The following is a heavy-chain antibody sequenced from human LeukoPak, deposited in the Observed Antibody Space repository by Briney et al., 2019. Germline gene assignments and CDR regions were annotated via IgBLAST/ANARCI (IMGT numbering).Heavy chain of an antibody. J-gene: IGHJ3*02. V-gene: IGHV3-21*01. Sequence: GGSLRLSCAASGFTFSSYSMSWVRQAPGKGLEWVSSISSSSSYIYYADSVKGRFTISRDNAKNSLYLQMNSLRAEDTAVYYCARAGEGGDDAFDIWGQGTMVTVSS. CDR1: GFTFSSYS. CDR2: ISSSSSYI. CDR3: ARAGEGGDDAFDI. D-gene: IGHD7-27*01.